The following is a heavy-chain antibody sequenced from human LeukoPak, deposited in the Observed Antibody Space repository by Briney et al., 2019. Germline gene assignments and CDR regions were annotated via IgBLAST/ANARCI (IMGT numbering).Heavy chain of an antibody. J-gene: IGHJ3*02. Sequence: GSSVKVSCKASGGTFSSYAISWVRQAPGQGLEWMGGIIPIFGTANYAQKFQGRVTITADESTSTAYMGLSSLRSEDTAVYYCASLGMWVRGVIISAPYAFDIWGQGTMVTVSS. CDR2: IIPIFGTA. CDR1: GGTFSSYA. CDR3: ASLGMWVRGVIISAPYAFDI. D-gene: IGHD3-10*01. V-gene: IGHV1-69*01.